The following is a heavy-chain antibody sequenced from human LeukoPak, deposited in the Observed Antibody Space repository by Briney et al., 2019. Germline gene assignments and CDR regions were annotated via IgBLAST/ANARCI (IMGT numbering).Heavy chain of an antibody. CDR1: GGTFSSYA. J-gene: IGHJ4*02. CDR2: IIPIFGTA. D-gene: IGHD2-8*01. V-gene: IGHV1-69*05. Sequence: ASVNVSCKASGGTFSSYAISWVRQAPGQGLEWMGGIIPIFGTANYAQKFQGRVTITTDESTSTAYMELSSLRSDDTAVYYCARDPETKYYFDYWGQGTLVTVSS. CDR3: ARDPETKYYFDY.